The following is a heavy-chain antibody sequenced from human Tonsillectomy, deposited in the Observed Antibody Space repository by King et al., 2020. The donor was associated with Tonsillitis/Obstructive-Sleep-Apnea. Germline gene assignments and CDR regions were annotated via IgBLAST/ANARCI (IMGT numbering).Heavy chain of an antibody. Sequence: QLVQSGAEVKKPGASVKVSCKASGYTFTSYAMHWVRQAPGQRLEWMGWINAGNGNTKYSQTFQGRVTITRDTSASTAYMELSRLRSEETAVYYCARLHDRMTIFGLFRRVDWFDPWGQGTLVTVSS. D-gene: IGHD3-3*01. CDR2: INAGNGNT. V-gene: IGHV1-3*01. CDR3: ARLHDRMTIFGLFRRVDWFDP. CDR1: GYTFTSYA. J-gene: IGHJ5*02.